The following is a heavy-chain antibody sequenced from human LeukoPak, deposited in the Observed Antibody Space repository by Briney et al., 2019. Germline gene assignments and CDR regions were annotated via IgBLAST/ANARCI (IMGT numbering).Heavy chain of an antibody. D-gene: IGHD6-13*01. CDR1: GYSISSGYY. CDR2: IYHSGST. Sequence: SETLSLTCTVSGYSISSGYYWGWIRQPPGKGLEWIGSIYHSGSTYYNPSLKSRVTISVETSKNEFSLKLRSVTAADTAVYYCARVTGYRIEDYFDYWGQGTLVTVSS. V-gene: IGHV4-38-2*02. CDR3: ARVTGYRIEDYFDY. J-gene: IGHJ4*02.